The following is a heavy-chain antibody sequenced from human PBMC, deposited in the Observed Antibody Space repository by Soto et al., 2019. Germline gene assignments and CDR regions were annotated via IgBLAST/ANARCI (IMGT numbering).Heavy chain of an antibody. J-gene: IGHJ4*02. D-gene: IGHD5-18*01. CDR1: GYTFTYYA. Sequence: ASVKGSCKASGYTFTYYALHWVRQAPGQRLEWMGWMNAGVGNTLYSQKFQGRITITRDTSASTAYMELNSLKSEDTAIYYCARDTGYTFGSLNYWGPGTLVTVSS. CDR3: ARDTGYTFGSLNY. CDR2: MNAGVGNT. V-gene: IGHV1-3*01.